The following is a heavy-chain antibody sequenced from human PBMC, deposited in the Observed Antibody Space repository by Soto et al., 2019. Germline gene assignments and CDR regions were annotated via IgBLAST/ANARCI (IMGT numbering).Heavy chain of an antibody. CDR2: FYYSGST. CDR3: ARISVASRYMDV. Sequence: PSETLSLTCTVSGGSISSSGYYWGWIRQSPGKGLEWIGSFYYSGSTYYSPSLKSRVTVSGDTSKKQISLRLSSVTAADTAVYYCARISVASRYMDVWGKGSTVTVSS. V-gene: IGHV4-39*01. J-gene: IGHJ6*03. D-gene: IGHD5-12*01. CDR1: GGSISSSGYY.